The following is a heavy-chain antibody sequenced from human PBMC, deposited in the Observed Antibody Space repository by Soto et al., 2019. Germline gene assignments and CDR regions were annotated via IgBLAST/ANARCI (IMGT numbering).Heavy chain of an antibody. D-gene: IGHD5-12*01. CDR3: AKGAWLDY. J-gene: IGHJ4*02. CDR2: VRGRDGST. CDR1: GFTFTTFD. Sequence: EVQLLESGGGLVQPGASLRLSCAASGFTFTTFDMSWARQAPGKGLEWVSVVRGRDGSTSYADSLKGRFTISKDSSKNTPYLQMNSLRAEDTALYYCAKGAWLDYWGQGTLVTVSS. V-gene: IGHV3-23*01.